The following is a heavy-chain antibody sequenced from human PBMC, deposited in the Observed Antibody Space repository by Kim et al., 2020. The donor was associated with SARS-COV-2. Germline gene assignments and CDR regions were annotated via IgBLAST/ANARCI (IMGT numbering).Heavy chain of an antibody. CDR2: IDPSDSYT. CDR1: GYSFTSYW. V-gene: IGHV5-10-1*01. J-gene: IGHJ4*02. Sequence: GESLKISCKGSGYSFTSYWISWVRQMPGKGLEWMGRIDPSDSYTNYSPSFQGHVTISADKSISTAYLQWSSLKASDTAMYYCARPQGFGGSYYMFDYWGQGTLVTVSS. D-gene: IGHD1-26*01. CDR3: ARPQGFGGSYYMFDY.